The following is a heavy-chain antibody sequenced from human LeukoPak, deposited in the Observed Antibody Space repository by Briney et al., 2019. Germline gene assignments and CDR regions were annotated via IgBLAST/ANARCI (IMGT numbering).Heavy chain of an antibody. J-gene: IGHJ4*02. CDR2: ISGSGGST. CDR1: GFTFSSYA. CDR3: AKRTDYSNYGPFDY. V-gene: IGHV3-23*01. D-gene: IGHD4-11*01. Sequence: PGGSLRLSCAASGFTFSSYAMSWVRQAPGKGLEWVSAISGSGGSTYYADSVKGRFTISRDNSRNTLFLQMNSLRAEDPAVYYCAKRTDYSNYGPFDYWGQGTLVTVSS.